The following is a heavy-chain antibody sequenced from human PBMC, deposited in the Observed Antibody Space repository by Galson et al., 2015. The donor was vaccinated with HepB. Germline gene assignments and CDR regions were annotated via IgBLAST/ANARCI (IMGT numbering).Heavy chain of an antibody. V-gene: IGHV4-34*01. Sequence: ETLSLTCAVYGGSFSDYYWNWIRQPPGMGLEWIGEINHSGRTNYNPSLKSRVTMSVDTSKNQFSLKLSSVTAADTAVYYCVRAPPNWGGWNYWGQGTLVTVSS. J-gene: IGHJ4*02. CDR3: VRAPPNWGGWNY. CDR1: GGSFSDYY. CDR2: INHSGRT. D-gene: IGHD6-19*01.